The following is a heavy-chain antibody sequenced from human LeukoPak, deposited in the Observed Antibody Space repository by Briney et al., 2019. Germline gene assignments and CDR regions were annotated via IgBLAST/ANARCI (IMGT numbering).Heavy chain of an antibody. Sequence: GGSLRLSCAASGFTFSDYYMSWIRQAPGKGLEWISYISSSAGVIYYADSVKGRFTISRGSAKNSLYLQMNSLRAEDTAVHYCAREAYGGSYDYWGQGTLVTVSS. CDR3: AREAYGGSYDY. V-gene: IGHV3-11*01. CDR1: GFTFSDYY. D-gene: IGHD1-26*01. CDR2: ISSSAGVI. J-gene: IGHJ4*02.